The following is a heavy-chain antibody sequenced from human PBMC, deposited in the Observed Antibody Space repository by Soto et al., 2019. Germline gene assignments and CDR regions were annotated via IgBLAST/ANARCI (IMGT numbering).Heavy chain of an antibody. CDR1: GFTFSIYA. V-gene: IGHV3-30-3*01. J-gene: IGHJ4*02. Sequence: GESLRLSCAASGFTFSIYAMHWVRQAPGKGLEWVAVISYDGSNKYYADSVKGRFTISRDNSKNTLYLQMNSLRAEDTAVYYCARDYSSSWPYYFDYWGQGTLVTVSS. D-gene: IGHD6-13*01. CDR3: ARDYSSSWPYYFDY. CDR2: ISYDGSNK.